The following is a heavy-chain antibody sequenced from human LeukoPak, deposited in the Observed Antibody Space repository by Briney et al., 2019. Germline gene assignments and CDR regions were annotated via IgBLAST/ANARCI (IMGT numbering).Heavy chain of an antibody. CDR1: GGSISSYIYY. CDR2: FYYRRST. CDR3: ARLEPGGPPYYYGMDV. V-gene: IGHV4-39*01. D-gene: IGHD1-14*01. Sequence: SETLSLTCTVSGGSISSYIYYWGWIRQSPGKGLEWIGSFYYRRSTYYNPSFKSRVTISIDTSKNQFSLKLSSVTAADTAVYYCARLEPGGPPYYYGMDVWGQGTTVTISS. J-gene: IGHJ6*02.